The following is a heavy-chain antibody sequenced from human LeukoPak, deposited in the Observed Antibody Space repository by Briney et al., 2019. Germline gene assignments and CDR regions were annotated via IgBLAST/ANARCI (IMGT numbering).Heavy chain of an antibody. Sequence: GGSLRLSCAASGFTFSSYSMNWVRQAPGKGLEWVSSISSSRSYIYYAGSVKGRFTISRDNAKNSLYLQMNSLRAEDTAVYYCAKESQSTRWLQFLFDYWGQGTLVTVSS. J-gene: IGHJ4*02. CDR1: GFTFSSYS. CDR2: ISSSRSYI. D-gene: IGHD5-24*01. V-gene: IGHV3-21*04. CDR3: AKESQSTRWLQFLFDY.